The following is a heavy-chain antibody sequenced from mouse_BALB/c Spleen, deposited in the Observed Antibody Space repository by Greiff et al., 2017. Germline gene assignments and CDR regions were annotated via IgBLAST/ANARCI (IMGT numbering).Heavy chain of an antibody. V-gene: IGHV5-6-5*01. D-gene: IGHD1-1*01. CDR2: ISSGGST. CDR1: GFTFSSYA. Sequence: VKLMESGGGLVKPGGSLKLSCAASGFTFSSYAMSWVRQTPEKRLEWVASISSGGSTYYPDSVKGRFTISRDNARNILYLQMSSLRSEDTAMYYCARGYGSSYYFDYWGQGTTLTVSS. J-gene: IGHJ2*01. CDR3: ARGYGSSYYFDY.